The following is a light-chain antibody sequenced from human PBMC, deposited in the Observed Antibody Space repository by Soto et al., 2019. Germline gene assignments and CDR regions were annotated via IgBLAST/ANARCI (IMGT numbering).Light chain of an antibody. Sequence: QSVLTQPPSVSGAPGQRVTISCTGSRSNIGAGYDVHWYQQLPETAPKLLIYGNSNRPSGVPDRFSGSKSGTSASLAITGLQAEDEADYYCQSYDSSLSGWVFGGGTKVTVL. CDR2: GNS. V-gene: IGLV1-40*01. J-gene: IGLJ3*02. CDR1: RSNIGAGYD. CDR3: QSYDSSLSGWV.